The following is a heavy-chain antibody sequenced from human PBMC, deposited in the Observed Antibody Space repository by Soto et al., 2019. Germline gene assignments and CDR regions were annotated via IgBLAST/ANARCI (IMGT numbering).Heavy chain of an antibody. V-gene: IGHV4-59*08. Sequence: QVQLQESGPGLVKPSETLSLTCTVSGGSISSYYWSWIRQPPGKGLEWIGYIYYSGSTNYNPSLMSRVTISVDTSTNQFSLKLSSVTAADTAVYYCARRSGGYFSTIFDYWGQGTLVTVSS. CDR2: IYYSGST. D-gene: IGHD1-26*01. J-gene: IGHJ4*02. CDR3: ARRSGGYFSTIFDY. CDR1: GGSISSYY.